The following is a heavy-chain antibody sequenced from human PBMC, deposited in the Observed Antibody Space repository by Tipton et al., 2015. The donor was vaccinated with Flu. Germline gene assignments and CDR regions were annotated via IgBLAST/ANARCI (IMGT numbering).Heavy chain of an antibody. Sequence: LRLSCTVSGGSISSSSYYWGWIRPPPGTGLEWIGSIYYSGSTYYNPPLKSRVTISVDTSKNQFSLKLSSVTAADTAVYYCATKEVSYCSGGSCYSYYFDYWGQGTLVTVSS. CDR3: ATKEVSYCSGGSCYSYYFDY. J-gene: IGHJ4*02. CDR1: GGSISSSSYY. CDR2: IYYSGST. D-gene: IGHD2-15*01. V-gene: IGHV4-39*01.